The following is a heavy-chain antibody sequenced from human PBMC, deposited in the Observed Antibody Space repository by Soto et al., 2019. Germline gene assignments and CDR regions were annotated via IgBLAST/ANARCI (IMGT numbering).Heavy chain of an antibody. CDR1: GFTFSSYA. V-gene: IGHV3-23*01. CDR2: ISGSGGST. CDR3: AKVGFEVEYYFDY. D-gene: IGHD3-3*01. Sequence: EVQLLESGGGLVQPGGSLRLSCAASGFTFSSYAMSWVRQAPGKGLEWVSAISGSGGSTYYADSVKGRFTISRDNSKNTLYQQINSLRAEDTAVYEFAKVGFEVEYYFDYWGQGTLVTVSS. J-gene: IGHJ4*02.